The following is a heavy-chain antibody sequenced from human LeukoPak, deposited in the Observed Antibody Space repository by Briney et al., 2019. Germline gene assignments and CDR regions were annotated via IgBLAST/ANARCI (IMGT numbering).Heavy chain of an antibody. Sequence: GGALRLSCVASGFTVSSNYMSWGRQAPGKGLEWGSVIYSGGSTYYADSLKGRVTISRDNSKNTLYLQMNSMRADDTAVYHCARGRMGAAAEIWGQGTLVTVSS. D-gene: IGHD6-13*01. CDR1: GFTVSSNY. J-gene: IGHJ4*02. CDR2: IYSGGST. CDR3: ARGRMGAAAEI. V-gene: IGHV3-53*01.